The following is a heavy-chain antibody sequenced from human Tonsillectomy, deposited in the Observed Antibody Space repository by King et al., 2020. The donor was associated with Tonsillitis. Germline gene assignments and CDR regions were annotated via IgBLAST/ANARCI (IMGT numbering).Heavy chain of an antibody. V-gene: IGHV1-46*01. Sequence: VQLVQSGAEVKEPGASLKVSCKASGYSFTNYYMHWVRQAPGQRLEWMGLINPSGTGTGYAQNFQGRITMTRDMSTGTDYMELSSLRSDDTAVYYYAREGGSCRHFDLWGRGTLVTVSS. CDR3: AREGGSCRHFDL. J-gene: IGHJ2*01. CDR2: INPSGTGT. CDR1: GYSFTNYY.